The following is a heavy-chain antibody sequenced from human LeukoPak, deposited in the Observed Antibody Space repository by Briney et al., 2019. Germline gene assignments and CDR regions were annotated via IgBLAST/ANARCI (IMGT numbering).Heavy chain of an antibody. CDR3: ARGRIQLFNWFDP. CDR1: GATFSSYA. V-gene: IGHV1-69*05. J-gene: IGHJ5*02. CDR2: IIPIFGTA. Sequence: SVKVSCKASGATFSSYAISWVRQAPGQGLEWMGGIIPIFGTANYAQKFQGRVTITTDESTSTAYMELSSLRSEDTAVYYCARGRIQLFNWFDPWGQGTLVTVSS. D-gene: IGHD5-18*01.